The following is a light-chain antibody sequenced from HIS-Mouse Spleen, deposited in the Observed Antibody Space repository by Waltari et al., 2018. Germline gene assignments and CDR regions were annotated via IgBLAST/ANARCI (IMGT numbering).Light chain of an antibody. V-gene: IGLV2-23*01. J-gene: IGLJ3*02. CDR3: CSYAGSSTWV. CDR1: SIDVWGYNL. CDR2: EGS. Sequence: QSALTQPASVSGSPGQSITISFTGTSIDVWGYNLVSWYQQHPGKAPKLMIYEGSTRPSGVSNRFSGSKSGNTASLTISGLQAEDEADYYCCSYAGSSTWVFGGGTKLTVL.